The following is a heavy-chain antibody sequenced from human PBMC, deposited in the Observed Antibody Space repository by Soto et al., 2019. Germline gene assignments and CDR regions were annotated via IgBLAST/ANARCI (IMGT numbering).Heavy chain of an antibody. Sequence: EVQLLESGGGLVQPGGSLRLSCVASRFSFSSYEMSWVRQAAGKGLEWVSRVSLTGDRTNYAGSVKGRFTVSRVNFNKTLALEKDSLRPEDTAIYYCARGGGYCTPTSCAIDSWGRGTPVTVSS. J-gene: IGHJ4*02. CDR2: VSLTGDRT. CDR3: ARGGGYCTPTSCAIDS. V-gene: IGHV3-23*01. CDR1: RFSFSSYE. D-gene: IGHD2-8*01.